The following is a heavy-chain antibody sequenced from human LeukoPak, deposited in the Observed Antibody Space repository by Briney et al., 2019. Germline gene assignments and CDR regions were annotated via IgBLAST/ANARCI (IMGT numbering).Heavy chain of an antibody. D-gene: IGHD2-2*01. CDR2: IYSGGST. V-gene: IGHV3-53*01. J-gene: IGHJ6*02. CDR3: ARGSSTSRMYGMDV. Sequence: GGSLRLSCAASGFTVSSNYMSWVRQAPGKGLEWVSVIYSGGSTYYADSEKGRFTISRDNSKNTLYLQMNSLRAEDTAVYYCARGSSTSRMYGMDVWGQGTTVTVSS. CDR1: GFTVSSNY.